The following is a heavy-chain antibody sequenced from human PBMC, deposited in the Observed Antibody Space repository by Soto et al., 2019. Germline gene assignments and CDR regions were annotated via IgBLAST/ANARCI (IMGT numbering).Heavy chain of an antibody. D-gene: IGHD6-19*01. CDR2: INPDGSST. Sequence: EVQLAESGGGLVQPGGSLRLSCAASGFTFSPYWTHWVRQAPGKGLVWVSRINPDGSSTDYADSVKGRFTISRDNAKNTLYLQMNRLRAEDTAVYYCGRGGSDSPRGMDVWGQGTTVTVSS. V-gene: IGHV3-74*01. CDR1: GFTFSPYW. J-gene: IGHJ6*02. CDR3: GRGGSDSPRGMDV.